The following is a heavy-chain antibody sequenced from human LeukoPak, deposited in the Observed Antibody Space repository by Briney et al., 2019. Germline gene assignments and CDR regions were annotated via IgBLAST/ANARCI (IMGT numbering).Heavy chain of an antibody. CDR3: ASGYSSHDAFDI. D-gene: IGHD6-13*01. CDR2: IYYSGST. Sequence: SETLSLTCTVSGGSISGYYWSWIRQPPGKGLEWIGYIYYSGSTNYNPSLKSRVTISVDTSKNQFSLKLSSVTAADTAVYYCASGYSSHDAFDIWGQGTMVTVSS. CDR1: GGSISGYY. J-gene: IGHJ3*02. V-gene: IGHV4-59*01.